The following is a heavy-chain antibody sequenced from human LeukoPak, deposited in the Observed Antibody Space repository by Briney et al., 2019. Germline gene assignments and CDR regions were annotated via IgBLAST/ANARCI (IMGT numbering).Heavy chain of an antibody. V-gene: IGHV4-39*01. Sequence: SETLSLTCIVSGGSISRSSYYWGGLRQPPGKGLEWIGTISDSGSTYYSPSLKSRVTISVDTSKNQFPLKLRFVTAADTAVYYCARQDIWFGELVVWGQGTTVTVSS. CDR1: GGSISRSSYY. J-gene: IGHJ6*02. D-gene: IGHD3-10*01. CDR3: ARQDIWFGELVV. CDR2: ISDSGST.